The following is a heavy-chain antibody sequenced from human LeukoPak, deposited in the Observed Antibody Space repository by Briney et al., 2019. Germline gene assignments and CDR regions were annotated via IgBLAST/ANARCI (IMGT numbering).Heavy chain of an antibody. J-gene: IGHJ6*03. V-gene: IGHV3-30*02. D-gene: IGHD3-10*01. CDR2: IRYDGSNK. CDR1: GFTFSSYG. CDR3: ARGGTMVRGVGYYYMDV. Sequence: PGGSLRLSCAASGFTFSSYGMHWVRQAPGKGLEWVAFIRYDGSNKYYADSVKGRFTISRDNSKNTLYLQMNSLRAEDTAVYYCARGGTMVRGVGYYYMDVWGKGTTVTISS.